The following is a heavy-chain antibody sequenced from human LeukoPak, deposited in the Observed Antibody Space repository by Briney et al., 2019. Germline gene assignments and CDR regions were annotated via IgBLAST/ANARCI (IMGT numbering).Heavy chain of an antibody. J-gene: IGHJ5*02. CDR3: AREGGSYYRWFDP. CDR2: INPNSGGT. D-gene: IGHD1-26*01. V-gene: IGHV1-2*02. Sequence: EASVKVSCKASGYTSTGYYMHWVRQAPGQGLEWMGWINPNSGGTNYAQKFQGRVTMTRDTSISTAYMELSRLRSDDTAVYYCAREGGSYYRWFDPWGQGTLVTVSS. CDR1: GYTSTGYY.